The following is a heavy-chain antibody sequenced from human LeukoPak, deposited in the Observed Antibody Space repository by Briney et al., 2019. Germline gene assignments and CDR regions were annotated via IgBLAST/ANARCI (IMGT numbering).Heavy chain of an antibody. CDR2: IWYDGSNK. J-gene: IGHJ4*02. CDR3: AKEVRSSSWTLDY. D-gene: IGHD6-13*01. CDR1: GFTFSSYG. Sequence: GGSLRLSCAASGFTFSSYGMHWVRQAPGKGLEWVAVIWYDGSNKYYADSVKGRFTISRDNSKNTLYLQMNSLRAEDTAVYYCAKEVRSSSWTLDYWGQGTLVTVSS. V-gene: IGHV3-30*02.